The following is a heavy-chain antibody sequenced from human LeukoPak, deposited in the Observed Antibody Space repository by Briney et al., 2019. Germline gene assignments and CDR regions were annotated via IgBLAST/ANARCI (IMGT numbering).Heavy chain of an antibody. CDR3: ARVRYYYGSGSMYNWFDP. V-gene: IGHV4-30-4*01. CDR1: GGSISSGDYY. J-gene: IGHJ5*02. D-gene: IGHD3-10*01. Sequence: SQTLSLTCTVSGGSISSGDYYWSWIRQPPGKGLEWIGYIYYSGSTYYNPSLKSRVTISVDTSKNQFSLKLSSVTAADTAVYYCARVRYYYGSGSMYNWFDPWGQGTLVTVSS. CDR2: IYYSGST.